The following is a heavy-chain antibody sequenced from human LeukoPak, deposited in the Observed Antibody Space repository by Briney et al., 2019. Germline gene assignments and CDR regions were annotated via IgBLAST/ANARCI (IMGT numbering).Heavy chain of an antibody. CDR3: ARAGGLYYDFWSGYYTD. V-gene: IGHV3-21*01. CDR1: GFTFSSYS. CDR2: ISSSSSYI. D-gene: IGHD3-3*01. J-gene: IGHJ4*02. Sequence: GGSLRLPCAASGFTFSSYSMNWVRQAPGKGLEWVSSISSSSSYIYYADSVKGRFTISRDNAKNSLYLQMNSLRAEDTAVYYCARAGGLYYDFWSGYYTDWGQGTLVTVSS.